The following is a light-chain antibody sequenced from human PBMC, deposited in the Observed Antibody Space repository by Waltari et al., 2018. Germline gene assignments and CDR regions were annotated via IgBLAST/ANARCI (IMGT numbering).Light chain of an antibody. Sequence: QSALTQPASVSGSPGQSLALSCTGTPPDLGYNKFVSWYQQNPGKAPKLIISDVTGRPSGVSDRFSGSKSGNTASLTISGLQAEDEADYYCSSYTSSRTLIFGGGTKVTV. CDR3: SSYTSSRTLI. CDR1: PPDLGYNKF. J-gene: IGLJ2*01. V-gene: IGLV2-14*01. CDR2: DVT.